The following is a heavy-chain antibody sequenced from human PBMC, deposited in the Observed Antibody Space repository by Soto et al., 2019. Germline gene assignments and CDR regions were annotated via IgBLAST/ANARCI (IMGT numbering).Heavy chain of an antibody. J-gene: IGHJ3*01. CDR3: FKRVRNWGAFDF. Sequence: VQLLESGGDLVQPGGSLRLSCVASGFILNNYAMSWVRQAPGKGLEWVSTIGGTDGDSDGVPWYEDSVKGRFTISRDSSANTLFLHMDNLRAEDSALYYCFKRVRNWGAFDFLGQGTTVVVSS. CDR1: GFILNNYA. V-gene: IGHV3-23*01. D-gene: IGHD7-27*01. CDR2: IGGTDGDSDGVP.